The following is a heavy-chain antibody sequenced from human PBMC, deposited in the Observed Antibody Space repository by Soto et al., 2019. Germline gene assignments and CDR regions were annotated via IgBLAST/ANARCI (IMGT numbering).Heavy chain of an antibody. V-gene: IGHV4-34*01. CDR1: GGSFSGYY. CDR2: INHSGST. Sequence: NPSETLSLTCAVYGGSFSGYYWSWIRQPPGKGLEWIGEINHSGSTNYNPSLKSRVTISVDTSKNQFSLKLSSVTAADTAVYYCARGGYYYGMDVWGQGTTVTVSS. CDR3: ARGGYYYGMDV. J-gene: IGHJ6*02.